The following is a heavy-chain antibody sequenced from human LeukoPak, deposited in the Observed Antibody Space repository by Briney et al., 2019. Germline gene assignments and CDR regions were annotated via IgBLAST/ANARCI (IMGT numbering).Heavy chain of an antibody. J-gene: IGHJ4*02. CDR1: GFTFSSYW. CDR3: ARFISLGG. CDR2: IKQDGSKK. D-gene: IGHD3-10*01. V-gene: IGHV3-7*01. Sequence: GGSLRLSCAASGFTFSSYWMSWVRQAPGKGLEWVANIKQDGSKKNYVDSVKGRFTISRDNAKNSLYLQINSLRVEDTAVYYCARFISLGGWGQGAPVTVYS.